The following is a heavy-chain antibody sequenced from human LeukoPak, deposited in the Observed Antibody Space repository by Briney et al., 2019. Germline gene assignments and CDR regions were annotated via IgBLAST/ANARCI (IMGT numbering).Heavy chain of an antibody. V-gene: IGHV1-69*13. CDR2: IIPIFGTA. J-gene: IGHJ4*02. CDR1: GYTFTGYY. Sequence: ASVKVSCKASGYTFTGYYMHWVRQAPGQGLEWMGGIIPIFGTANYAQNFQGRVTITADESTRTAYMELSSLRSEDTAVYYCARTGDDSSGNYGSSLDYWGQGTLVTVSS. D-gene: IGHD3-22*01. CDR3: ARTGDDSSGNYGSSLDY.